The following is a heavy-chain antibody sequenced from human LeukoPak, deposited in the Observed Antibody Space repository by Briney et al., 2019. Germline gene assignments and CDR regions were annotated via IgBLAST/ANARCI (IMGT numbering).Heavy chain of an antibody. V-gene: IGHV1-2*02. D-gene: IGHD6-13*01. CDR3: APSNSNWFYFDY. Sequence: ASVKVSCKASGYTFTSYYMHWVRQAPGQGPEWMGWINPNSGGTNYAQKFQGRVTMTRDTSISTAYMDLSRLTSDDTAVYYCAPSNSNWFYFDYWGQGTLVTVSS. J-gene: IGHJ4*02. CDR1: GYTFTSYY. CDR2: INPNSGGT.